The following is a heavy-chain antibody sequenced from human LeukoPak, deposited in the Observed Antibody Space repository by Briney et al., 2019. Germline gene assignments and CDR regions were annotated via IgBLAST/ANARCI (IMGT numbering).Heavy chain of an antibody. D-gene: IGHD4-11*01. CDR3: ARADYSNYVGAFNWFDP. Sequence: ASVKVSCKASGSTFTGYYMHWVRQASGQGLEWMGWINPNSGGTNYAQKFQGRVTMTRDTSISTAYMELSRLRSDDTAVYYCARADYSNYVGAFNWFDPWGQGTLVTVSS. CDR1: GSTFTGYY. V-gene: IGHV1-2*02. CDR2: INPNSGGT. J-gene: IGHJ5*02.